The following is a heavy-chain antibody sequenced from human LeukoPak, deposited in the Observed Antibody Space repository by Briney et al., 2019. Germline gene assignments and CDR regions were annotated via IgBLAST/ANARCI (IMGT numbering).Heavy chain of an antibody. CDR1: GYTFTSYG. D-gene: IGHD2-2*01. V-gene: IGHV1-18*01. CDR3: ARDYCSSTSCSSTDAFDI. CDR2: ISAYNGNT. Sequence: ASVKVSCKASGYTFTSYGISWVRQAPGQGLEWMGWISAYNGNTNYAQKLQGRVTMTTDTSTSTAYMELRSLRSDDTAVYYCARDYCSSTSCSSTDAFDIWGQGTMVTVSS. J-gene: IGHJ3*02.